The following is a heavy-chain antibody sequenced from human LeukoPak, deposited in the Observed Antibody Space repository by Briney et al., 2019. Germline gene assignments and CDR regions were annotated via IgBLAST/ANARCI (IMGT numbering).Heavy chain of an antibody. V-gene: IGHV3-7*01. J-gene: IGHJ4*02. CDR1: GFTFSDFW. CDR3: ARRGWFGELFPANY. CDR2: IKQDGSEK. Sequence: PGGSLRLSCAASGFTFSDFWMTWARQAPGKGLEWVANIKQDGSEKYYVDSVRGRFTISRDNAKNSLYLQMNSLRVEDTAVYYCARRGWFGELFPANYWGQGTLVTVSS. D-gene: IGHD3-10*01.